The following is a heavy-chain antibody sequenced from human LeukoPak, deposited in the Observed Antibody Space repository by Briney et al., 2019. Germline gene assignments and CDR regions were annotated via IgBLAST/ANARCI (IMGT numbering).Heavy chain of an antibody. V-gene: IGHV4-39*01. J-gene: IGHJ4*02. D-gene: IGHD1-26*01. CDR1: GGSISTSSFY. Sequence: PSETLSLTSSVSGGSISTSSFYWAWIRQPPGKGLEWIGSIYNNGRAYYNPSLQSRVTISVDTSKNQFSLKLSSVTAADTAVYYCARQKSGSYGLFDYWGQGTLVTVSS. CDR2: IYNNGRA. CDR3: ARQKSGSYGLFDY.